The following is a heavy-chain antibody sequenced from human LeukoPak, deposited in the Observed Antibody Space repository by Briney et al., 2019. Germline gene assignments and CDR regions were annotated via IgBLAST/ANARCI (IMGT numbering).Heavy chain of an antibody. CDR3: ARLHRGYSYGYHFDY. V-gene: IGHV5-51*01. CDR2: IYPGDSDT. D-gene: IGHD5-18*01. Sequence: GESLKISCKGSGYSFTSYWIGWVRQMPGKGLEWMGIIYPGDSDTRYSPSFQGQVTISADKSISTAYLQWSSLKASDTAMYYCARLHRGYSYGYHFDYWGQGTLVTVSS. J-gene: IGHJ4*02. CDR1: GYSFTSYW.